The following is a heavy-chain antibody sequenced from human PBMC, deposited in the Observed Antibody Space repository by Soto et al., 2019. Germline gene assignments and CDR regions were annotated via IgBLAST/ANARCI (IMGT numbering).Heavy chain of an antibody. Sequence: GGSLRLSCAASGFTLISYAMHWVHQAPGKGLEWVAVISYDESDKYYADSLKGRFTISRDNSKNTLYLQMNSLRGEDTAVYYCARDLSVAGSDYWGKGTLVTV. D-gene: IGHD6-19*01. V-gene: IGHV3-30*03. CDR1: GFTLISYA. CDR3: ARDLSVAGSDY. CDR2: ISYDESDK. J-gene: IGHJ4*02.